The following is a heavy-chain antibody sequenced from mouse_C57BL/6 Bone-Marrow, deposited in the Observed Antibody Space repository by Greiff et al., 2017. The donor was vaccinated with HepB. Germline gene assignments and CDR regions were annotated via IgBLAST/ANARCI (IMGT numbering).Heavy chain of an antibody. CDR2: ISSGGSYT. CDR3: ARHATTGPHWYFDV. D-gene: IGHD1-1*01. CDR1: GFTFSSYG. J-gene: IGHJ1*03. Sequence: EVKLLESGGDLVKPGGSLKLSCAASGFTFSSYGMSWVRQTPDKRLEWVATISSGGSYTYYPDSVKGRFTIARDNAKNTLYLQMSSLKSEDTAMYYCARHATTGPHWYFDVWGTGTTVTVSS. V-gene: IGHV5-6*01.